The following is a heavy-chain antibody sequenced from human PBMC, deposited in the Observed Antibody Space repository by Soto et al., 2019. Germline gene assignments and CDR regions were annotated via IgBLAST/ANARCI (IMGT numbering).Heavy chain of an antibody. CDR2: IYYSGST. Sequence: QVQLQESGPGLVKPSETLSLTCTVSGGSISSYYWSWLRQPPGKGLEWIGYIYYSGSTNYNPSLKRRVTRSVDTAKYQCALKRSSVTAADTAVYYCARGGYYESSGYYYQDAFDIWGQGTMVTVSS. V-gene: IGHV4-59*01. CDR3: ARGGYYESSGYYYQDAFDI. J-gene: IGHJ3*02. CDR1: GGSISSYY. D-gene: IGHD3-22*01.